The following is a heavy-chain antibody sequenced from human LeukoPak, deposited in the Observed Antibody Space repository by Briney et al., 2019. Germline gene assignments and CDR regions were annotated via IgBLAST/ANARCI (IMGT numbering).Heavy chain of an antibody. CDR3: ARDGDVGYGDYFDY. Sequence: PGGSLRLSCAASGITFSSYAMHWVRQAPGKGLEWVAVISYDGSNKYYADSVKGRFTISRDNSKNTLYLQMNSLRAEDTAVYYCARDGDVGYGDYFDYWGQGTLVTVSS. CDR2: ISYDGSNK. V-gene: IGHV3-30*04. CDR1: GITFSSYA. D-gene: IGHD4-17*01. J-gene: IGHJ4*02.